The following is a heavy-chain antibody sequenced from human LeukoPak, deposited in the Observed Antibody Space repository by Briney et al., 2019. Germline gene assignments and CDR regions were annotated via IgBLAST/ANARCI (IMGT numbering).Heavy chain of an antibody. V-gene: IGHV1-8*01. CDR2: MNPNSGNT. CDR1: GYTFTSCD. CDR3: TRGSSGRRDN. J-gene: IGHJ4*02. D-gene: IGHD6-19*01. Sequence: GASVKVSCKASGYTFTSCDINWVPQAAGQGLEWMGWMNPNSGNTGYGQSFQGRITMTRDISIGTAYMELSNLTSEDTAIYYCTRGSSGRRDNWGQGTLVTVS.